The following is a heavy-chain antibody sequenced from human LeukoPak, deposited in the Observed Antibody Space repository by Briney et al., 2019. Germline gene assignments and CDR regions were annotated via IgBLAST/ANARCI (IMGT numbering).Heavy chain of an antibody. J-gene: IGHJ5*02. V-gene: IGHV1-69*06. D-gene: IGHD3-9*01. CDR3: ARDLAPTNYDISTGYFTNWFDP. CDR2: IIPIFGTA. CDR1: GGTFNNYA. Sequence: SVKVSCKASGGTFNNYAISWVRQAPGQGLEWMGGIIPIFGTANYAQKFQGRVTITADKSTSTAYMELSSLRSEDTAVYYCARDLAPTNYDISTGYFTNWFDPWGQGTLVTVSS.